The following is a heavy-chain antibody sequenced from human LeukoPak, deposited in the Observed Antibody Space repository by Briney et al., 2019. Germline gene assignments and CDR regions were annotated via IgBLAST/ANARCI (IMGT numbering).Heavy chain of an antibody. CDR3: ARDRRGGNFFDY. D-gene: IGHD4-23*01. Sequence: SETLSPTCTVSGGSISSGGYYWSWIRQHPGKGLEWIGFIFYSGSTYYNPSLKSRVTMSVDTSKNQFSLKLSSVTAADTAVYYCARDRRGGNFFDYWGQGTLVSVSS. CDR2: IFYSGST. V-gene: IGHV4-31*03. CDR1: GGSISSGGYY. J-gene: IGHJ4*02.